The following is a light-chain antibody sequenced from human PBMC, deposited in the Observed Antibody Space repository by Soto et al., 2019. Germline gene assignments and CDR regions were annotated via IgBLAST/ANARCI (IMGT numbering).Light chain of an antibody. J-gene: IGKJ1*01. Sequence: DIKMTQSPSTLSASVGDRVTITCRASQSSNWLAWYQQKPGKAPKLLIYKASSLESGVPSRFSGSGSGTEFTLTISSLQPDDFATYYCQQYNGYSPRTFGQGTKVEIK. CDR2: KAS. CDR3: QQYNGYSPRT. CDR1: QSSNW. V-gene: IGKV1-5*03.